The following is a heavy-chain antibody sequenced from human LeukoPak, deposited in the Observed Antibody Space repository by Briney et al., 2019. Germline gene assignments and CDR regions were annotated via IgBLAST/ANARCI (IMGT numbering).Heavy chain of an antibody. CDR3: AKDGSIGAAEYYFDS. Sequence: GGSLRLSCAASGFTVSIYGMHWVRQAPGKGLEWVAVIANDGRDKKYVDSVKGRFTISRDNSKNTLFLQMDSLRAEETAVYYCAKDGSIGAAEYYFDSWGQGTLVAVSS. CDR2: IANDGRDK. D-gene: IGHD2-15*01. V-gene: IGHV3-30*18. J-gene: IGHJ4*02. CDR1: GFTVSIYG.